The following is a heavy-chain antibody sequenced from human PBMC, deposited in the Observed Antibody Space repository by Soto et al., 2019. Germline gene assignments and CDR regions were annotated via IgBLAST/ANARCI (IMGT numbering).Heavy chain of an antibody. Sequence: PGGSLRLSCAASGFTISSFGMSWVRQPPGKGLEWVSGIISSGSTTYYADSVKGRFTISRDISRNTLYLQMNSLRAEDTAVYYCVRENYYYGMDVWGQGTTVTVSS. CDR2: IISSGSTT. V-gene: IGHV3-23*01. CDR3: VRENYYYGMDV. CDR1: GFTISSFG. J-gene: IGHJ6*02.